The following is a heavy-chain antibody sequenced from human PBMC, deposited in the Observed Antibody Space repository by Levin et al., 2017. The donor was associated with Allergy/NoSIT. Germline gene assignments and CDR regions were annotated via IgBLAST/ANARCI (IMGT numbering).Heavy chain of an antibody. J-gene: IGHJ5*02. CDR2: IWYDGSNK. V-gene: IGHV3-33*01. CDR3: ARDLKRDCGGDCTNWFDP. Sequence: LSLTCAASGFTFSSYGMHWVRQAPGKGLEWVAVIWYDGSNKYYADSVKGRFTISRDNSKNTLYLQMNSLRAEDTAVYYCARDLKRDCGGDCTNWFDPWGQGTLVTVSS. CDR1: GFTFSSYG. D-gene: IGHD2-21*02.